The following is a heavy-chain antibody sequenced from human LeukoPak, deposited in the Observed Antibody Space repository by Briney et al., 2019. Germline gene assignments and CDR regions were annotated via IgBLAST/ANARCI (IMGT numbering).Heavy chain of an antibody. Sequence: GGSLRLSCAASGFTVSSNFMTWVRQAPGKGLEWISMLYSGDDSYHADSVKGRFTISRDTSKNTLSLQMNSLRAEDTAMYYCTSLGGNAAGYWGQGTLVTVSS. CDR2: LYSGDDS. V-gene: IGHV3-53*01. CDR1: GFTVSSNF. CDR3: TSLGGNAAGY. D-gene: IGHD2-15*01. J-gene: IGHJ4*02.